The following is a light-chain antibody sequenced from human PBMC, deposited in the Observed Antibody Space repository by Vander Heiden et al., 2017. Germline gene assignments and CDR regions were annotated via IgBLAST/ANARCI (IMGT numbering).Light chain of an antibody. CDR2: VNN. CDR3: QSYDSSLSAVV. V-gene: IGLV1-40*01. Sequence: QSVLTQPPSVSGAPGPRVTISCTGSSSNIGAGYDVQWYQQLPGTAPKLLIYVNNNRPSGVPDRFSGSKSGTSASLAITGLQAEDEADYYCQSYDSSLSAVVFGGGTKLTVL. CDR1: SSNIGAGYD. J-gene: IGLJ2*01.